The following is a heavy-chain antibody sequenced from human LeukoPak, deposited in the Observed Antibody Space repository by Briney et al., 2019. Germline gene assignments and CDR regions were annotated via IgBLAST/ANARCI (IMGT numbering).Heavy chain of an antibody. CDR2: INQGGSVK. J-gene: IGHJ4*02. Sequence: PGGSLRLSCAASGFTFRSYWMSWVRQAPGKGLEWVANINQGGSVKYYVDSVKGRFTISRDDAKNSVYVQMNSLRDEDTAVYYCARVGYSGWNLEYWGQGTLVTVSS. CDR3: ARVGYSGWNLEY. V-gene: IGHV3-7*01. D-gene: IGHD5-12*01. CDR1: GFTFRSYW.